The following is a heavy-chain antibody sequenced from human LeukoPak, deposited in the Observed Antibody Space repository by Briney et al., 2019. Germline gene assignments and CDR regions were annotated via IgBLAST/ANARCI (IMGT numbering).Heavy chain of an antibody. CDR1: GFTFSNHG. CDR3: AKRVPYSSSSVYFDN. CDR2: VSDSGSAT. V-gene: IGHV3-23*01. Sequence: GGSLRLSCAASGFTFSNHGMSWVRQASGKGLEWVSAVSDSGSATYYADSVKGRFTISRDNSKNTLYLQMNSLRAEDTAVYYCAKRVPYSSSSVYFDNWGQGTLVTVSS. J-gene: IGHJ4*02. D-gene: IGHD6-6*01.